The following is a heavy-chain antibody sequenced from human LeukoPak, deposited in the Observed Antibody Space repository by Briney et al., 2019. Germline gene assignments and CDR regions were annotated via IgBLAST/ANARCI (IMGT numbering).Heavy chain of an antibody. J-gene: IGHJ6*03. CDR2: IYYSGST. CDR3: ARGLAIFGWSPYYYYYMDV. CDR1: GGSISGYY. Sequence: SETLSLTCTVSGGSISGYYWSWIRQPPGKGLEWIGYIYYSGSTNYNPSLKSRVTISVDTSKNQFSLKLSSVTAADTAVYYCARGLAIFGWSPYYYYYMDVWGKGTTVTVSS. D-gene: IGHD3-3*01. V-gene: IGHV4-59*01.